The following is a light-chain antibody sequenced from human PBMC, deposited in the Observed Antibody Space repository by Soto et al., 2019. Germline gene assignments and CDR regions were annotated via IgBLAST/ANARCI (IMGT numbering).Light chain of an antibody. CDR3: SSFTSSNAWV. J-gene: IGLJ3*02. CDR1: SGDVGTYNR. Sequence: QSALTQPPSVSGSPGQSVTISCTGASGDVGTYNRVSWYQQPPGTAPKVIIYEVSYRPSGVPDRFSGSKSGNTASLTISGLQAEDEADYYCSSFTSSNAWVFGGGTQLTVL. CDR2: EVS. V-gene: IGLV2-18*02.